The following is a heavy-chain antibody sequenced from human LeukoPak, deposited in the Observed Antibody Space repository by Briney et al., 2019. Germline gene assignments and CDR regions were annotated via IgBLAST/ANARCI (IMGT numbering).Heavy chain of an antibody. V-gene: IGHV3-30*18. CDR1: GFTFSSYG. CDR3: AKDRYYYDSSGYRSLDY. D-gene: IGHD3-22*01. J-gene: IGHJ4*02. CDR2: ISYDGSNK. Sequence: GGSLRLSCAASGFTFSSYGMHWVRQAPGKGLEWVAVISYDGSNKYYADSVKGRFTISRDNSKNTLYLQMNSLRAEDTAVYYCAKDRYYYDSSGYRSLDYWGQGTLVTVSS.